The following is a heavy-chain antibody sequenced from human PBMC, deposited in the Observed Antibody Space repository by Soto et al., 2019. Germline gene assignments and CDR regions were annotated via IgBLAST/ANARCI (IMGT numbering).Heavy chain of an antibody. J-gene: IGHJ4*02. D-gene: IGHD6-19*01. CDR1: GCSLTSYY. CDR3: ARDRPGDGWYYFDY. CDR2: IYYTGTT. Sequence: SETLSLTCTVSGCSLTSYYWSWIRQPPGKGLEWIGQIYYTGTTNYNPSLKSRVTISVDTSRNQFSLKLSSVTAADTAVYFCARDRPGDGWYYFDYWGQGTLVTVSS. V-gene: IGHV4-59*01.